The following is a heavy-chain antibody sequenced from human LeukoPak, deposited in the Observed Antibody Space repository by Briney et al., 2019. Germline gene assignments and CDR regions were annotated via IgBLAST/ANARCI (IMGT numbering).Heavy chain of an antibody. CDR1: GGTFSSYA. Sequence: GASVKVSCKASGGTFSSYAISWVRQAPGQGLEWMGGIIPIFGTANYAQKFQGRVTITADESTSTAYMELRSLRSDDTAVYYCARQYYYYMDVWGKGTTVTVSS. CDR2: IIPIFGTA. CDR3: ARQYYYYMDV. V-gene: IGHV1-69*13. J-gene: IGHJ6*03.